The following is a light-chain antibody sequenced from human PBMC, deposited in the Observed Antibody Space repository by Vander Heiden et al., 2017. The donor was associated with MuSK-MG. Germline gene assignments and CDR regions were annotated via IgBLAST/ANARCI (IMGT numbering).Light chain of an antibody. Sequence: DIVMTQTPLPSPVPLGQPASIPCRSSQILVHSDGTTYMSWLQQRPGQPSRLLIYMISNRFSGVPDRFSGSGAGTDFTLKISRVEAEDVGVYYCGQATQFPYTFGQGTKLEIK. CDR1: QILVHSDGTTY. J-gene: IGKJ2*01. CDR2: MIS. V-gene: IGKV2-24*01. CDR3: GQATQFPYT.